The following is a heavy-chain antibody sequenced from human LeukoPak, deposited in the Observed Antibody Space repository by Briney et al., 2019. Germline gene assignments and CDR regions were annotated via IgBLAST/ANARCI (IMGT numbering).Heavy chain of an antibody. CDR2: ISWNSATR. V-gene: IGHV3-9*01. D-gene: IGHD3-16*02. CDR1: GFTFDEHA. J-gene: IGHJ4*02. CDR3: EKEGGWAGRNIMLGGVIPPAFAS. Sequence: GGSLRLSCEASGFTFDEHAMHWVRQPPGKGLEWVAGISWNSATRGYADSLKGRVTISREKAKNSLYLQIDSLRVENTAFYYCEKEGGWAGRNIMLGGVIPPAFASGAKGTLVTVS.